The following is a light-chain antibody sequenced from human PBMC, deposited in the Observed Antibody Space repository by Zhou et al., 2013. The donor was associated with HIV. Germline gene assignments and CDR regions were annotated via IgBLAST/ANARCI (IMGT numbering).Light chain of an antibody. CDR3: QQYSTSPPGVT. CDR1: QGIRSD. CDR2: GAS. Sequence: DIQMTQSPSSLSASVGDRVTITCRASQGIRSDLGWYHQKPGKAPKRLIYGASNLQSGVPSRFSGSGSGTDFTLTISRVEPEDFGVYYCQQYSTSPPGVTFGPGTTVDIK. J-gene: IGKJ3*01. V-gene: IGKV1-17*01.